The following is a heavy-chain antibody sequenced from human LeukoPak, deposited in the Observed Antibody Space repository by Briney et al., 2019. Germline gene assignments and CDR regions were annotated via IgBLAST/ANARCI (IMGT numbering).Heavy chain of an antibody. CDR1: RFTFSNYA. J-gene: IGHJ4*02. D-gene: IGHD3-10*01. Sequence: GGSLRLSCAASRFTFSNYAMSWVRQAPGKGLEWVSTISGSGGSTYYADSVKGRFTISRDNSKNTLHLQMNSLRAEDTAVYYCAKSIYGSGSLSYFDYWGQGTLVTVSS. CDR2: ISGSGGST. CDR3: AKSIYGSGSLSYFDY. V-gene: IGHV3-23*01.